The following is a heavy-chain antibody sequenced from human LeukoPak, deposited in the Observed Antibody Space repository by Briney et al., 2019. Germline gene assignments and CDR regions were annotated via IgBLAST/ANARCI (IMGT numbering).Heavy chain of an antibody. J-gene: IGHJ4*02. D-gene: IGHD3-9*01. CDR2: ISSNGGST. CDR1: GFTFSSYA. CDR3: AKCLLRYFDWLPYYFDY. V-gene: IGHV3-64*01. Sequence: PGGSLRLSCAASGFTFSSYAMHWVRQAPGKGLEYVSAISSNGGSTYYANSVKGRFTISRDNSKNTLYLQMNSLRAEDTAVYYCAKCLLRYFDWLPYYFDYWGQGTLVTVSS.